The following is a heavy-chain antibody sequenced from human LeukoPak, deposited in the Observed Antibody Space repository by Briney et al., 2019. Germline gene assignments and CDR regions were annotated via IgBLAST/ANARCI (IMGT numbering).Heavy chain of an antibody. J-gene: IGHJ4*02. V-gene: IGHV3-30*02. CDR1: GFTFSSYG. D-gene: IGHD2-2*03. CDR3: AKDGGYCSSTSCYPNSEYFDY. Sequence: GGSLRLSCAASGFTFSSYGMHWVRQAPGKGLEWVAFIRYDGSNKYYADSVKGRFTISRDDSKNTLYLQMNSLRAEDTAVYYCAKDGGYCSSTSCYPNSEYFDYWGQGTLVTVSS. CDR2: IRYDGSNK.